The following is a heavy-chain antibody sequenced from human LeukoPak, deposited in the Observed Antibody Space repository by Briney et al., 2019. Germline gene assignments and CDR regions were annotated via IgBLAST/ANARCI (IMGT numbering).Heavy chain of an antibody. Sequence: GGSLRLSCAASGFTFSNYGMHWVRQAPGKGLEWLAFIRYDGSNKYYADSVKGRFTISRDNSKNMVYLQMNSLRPEDTAVYYCARGYCNGLYYFDYWGQGTLVTVSS. J-gene: IGHJ4*02. D-gene: IGHD5-18*01. V-gene: IGHV3-30*02. CDR3: ARGYCNGLYYFDY. CDR2: IRYDGSNK. CDR1: GFTFSNYG.